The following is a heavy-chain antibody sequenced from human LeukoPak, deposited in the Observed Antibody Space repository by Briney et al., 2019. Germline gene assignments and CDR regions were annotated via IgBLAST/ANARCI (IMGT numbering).Heavy chain of an antibody. CDR1: GYIFTIYY. Sequence: ASVKVSCKASGYIFTIYYMHWVRQAPGQGLEWMGWINPNSGATTYAQRFQGRVTMTRDTSISTAYMELSRLRSDDTAVYYCARNPAYCTSTSCYNDYWGQGTLVTVSS. D-gene: IGHD2-2*02. CDR3: ARNPAYCTSTSCYNDY. J-gene: IGHJ4*02. V-gene: IGHV1-2*02. CDR2: INPNSGAT.